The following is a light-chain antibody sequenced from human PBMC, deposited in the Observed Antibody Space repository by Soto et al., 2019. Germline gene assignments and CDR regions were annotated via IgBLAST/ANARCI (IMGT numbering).Light chain of an antibody. CDR3: QQYKRYWT. Sequence: DIQMTQSPATLSASVGDSVTITCRASQSITNWLAWYQLKPGKAPKLLIHEASNLHSGVSSRFTGSGSGTDFTLTITSLQPEDIATYYCQQYKRYWTFGQGTRVDLK. CDR1: QSITNW. CDR2: EAS. V-gene: IGKV1-5*03. J-gene: IGKJ1*01.